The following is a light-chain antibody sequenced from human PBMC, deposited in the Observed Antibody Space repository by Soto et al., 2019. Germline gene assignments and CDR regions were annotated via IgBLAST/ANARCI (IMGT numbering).Light chain of an antibody. CDR3: AAWDDSLNGPV. CDR2: SNN. CDR1: SSNIGSNT. V-gene: IGLV1-44*01. Sequence: QSVLTQPPSASGTPGQRVTISCSGSSSNIGSNTVNWYQQLPGTAPKLLIYSNNQRPSGVPDRFSGSKSGTSASLAISGLQSEDEADYYCAAWDDSLNGPVFGXXXXLTVL. J-gene: IGLJ7*01.